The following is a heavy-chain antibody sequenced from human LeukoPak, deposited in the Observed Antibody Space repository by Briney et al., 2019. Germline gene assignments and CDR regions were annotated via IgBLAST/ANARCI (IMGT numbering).Heavy chain of an antibody. V-gene: IGHV3-23*01. D-gene: IGHD3-22*01. Sequence: GGSLRLSCAASGFTFSSYAMSWVRQAPGKGLEWVSGISGSGDNTYYADSVKGRFTISRDNSKNTLYVQVNSLGTEDTAAYYCAKDLYYDSSGYYSVPGYWGQGTLVTVFS. CDR1: GFTFSSYA. J-gene: IGHJ4*02. CDR2: ISGSGDNT. CDR3: AKDLYYDSSGYYSVPGY.